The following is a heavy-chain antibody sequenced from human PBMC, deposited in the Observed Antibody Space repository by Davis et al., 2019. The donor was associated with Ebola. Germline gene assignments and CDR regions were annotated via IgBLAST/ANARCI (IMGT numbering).Heavy chain of an antibody. Sequence: AASVKVSCKASGYTFTSYGISWVRQAPGQGLEWMGWISAYNGNTNYAQKLQGRVTMTTDTSTSTVYMELSSLRSEDTAVYYCARRRSSWTTRNWFDPWGQGTLVTVSS. CDR2: ISAYNGNT. CDR1: GYTFTSYG. V-gene: IGHV1-18*01. CDR3: ARRRSSWTTRNWFDP. J-gene: IGHJ5*02. D-gene: IGHD3/OR15-3a*01.